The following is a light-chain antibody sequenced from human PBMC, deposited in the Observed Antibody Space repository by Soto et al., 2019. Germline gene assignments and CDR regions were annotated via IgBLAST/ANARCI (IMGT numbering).Light chain of an antibody. CDR1: QGISNW. CDR3: QHANNFPLT. V-gene: IGKV1-12*01. J-gene: IGKJ4*01. CDR2: TRS. Sequence: DIQMNQSPSSVSASAGDRVSITCRASQGISNWLAWYQQKPGRAPKLLIYTRSSLPSGVTSRFIGTATRKDYTLTISSLQPEDVGTENCQHANNFPLTFGGGTNVEIK.